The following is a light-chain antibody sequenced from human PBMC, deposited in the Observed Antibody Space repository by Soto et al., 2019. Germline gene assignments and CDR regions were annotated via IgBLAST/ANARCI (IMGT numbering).Light chain of an antibody. Sequence: EIVMTQSPTTLSVSPGERATLSCRASQSITGNLTWYQQKPGQAPRLLIYDASTRATGIPARFSGSGSGTEFTLTISSLQSEDFAVYCCQQYNNWPLTFGEGTKVEIK. CDR1: QSITGN. J-gene: IGKJ4*01. CDR2: DAS. CDR3: QQYNNWPLT. V-gene: IGKV3-15*01.